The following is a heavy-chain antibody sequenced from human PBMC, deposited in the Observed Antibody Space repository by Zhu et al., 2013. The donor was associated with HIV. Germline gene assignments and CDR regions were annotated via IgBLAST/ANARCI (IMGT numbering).Heavy chain of an antibody. CDR3: ARAGSGARFRGGVFDWS. CDR2: MNPNSGNT. D-gene: IGHD3-9*01. Sequence: QVQLLQSGPEVRRPGASVKVSCKTSGYSFATFDISWVRQATGQGLEWMGWMNPNSGNTGYVEKFQGRVTFTRNTSLNTAYMELTGLRSEDTAMYYCARAGSGARFRGGVFDWSGGQGDSGHPFF. V-gene: IGHV1-8*01. J-gene: IGHJ3*01. CDR1: GYSFATFD.